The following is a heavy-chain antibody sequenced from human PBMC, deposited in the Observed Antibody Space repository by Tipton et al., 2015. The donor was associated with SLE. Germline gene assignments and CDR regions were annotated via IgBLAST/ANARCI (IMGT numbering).Heavy chain of an antibody. J-gene: IGHJ2*01. Sequence: TLSLTCTVSGGSISSTGSYWGWVRQPPGKGLEWLGNIYYTGRTHYNPSLASRFTISLGMSEKEFSLKLNSVTAEDTAVYYCARPQQQFDWYFDLWGRGTLVTVSS. D-gene: IGHD6-13*01. CDR3: ARPQQQFDWYFDL. CDR2: IYYTGRT. CDR1: GGSISSTGSY. V-gene: IGHV4-39*01.